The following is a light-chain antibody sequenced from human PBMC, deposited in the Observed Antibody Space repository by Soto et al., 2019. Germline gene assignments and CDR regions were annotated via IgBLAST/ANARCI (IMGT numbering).Light chain of an antibody. CDR2: DAS. CDR1: QSVTSY. CDR3: QQRSNWALT. J-gene: IGKJ4*01. V-gene: IGKV3-11*01. Sequence: EIVLTQSPATLSLSPGERATLSSRASQSVTSYLSLYQQNPGQAPRLLIYDASNRATGIPARFSGSGSGTDVPRTISSLEPEYFAVYYCQQRSNWALTFGGGTHVQSK.